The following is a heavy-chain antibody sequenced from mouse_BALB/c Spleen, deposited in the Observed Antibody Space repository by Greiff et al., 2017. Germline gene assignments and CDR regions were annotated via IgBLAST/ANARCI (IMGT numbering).Heavy chain of an antibody. V-gene: IGHV1-80*01. CDR3: ARSGDGYYGVYFDY. Sequence: QVQLKESGAELVRPGSSVKISCKASGYAFSSYWMNWVKQRPGQGLEWIGQIYPGDGDTNYNGKFKGKATLTADKSSSTAYMQLSSLTSEDSAVYFCARSGDGYYGVYFDYWGQGTTLTVSS. CDR1: GYAFSSYW. CDR2: IYPGDGDT. J-gene: IGHJ2*01. D-gene: IGHD2-3*01.